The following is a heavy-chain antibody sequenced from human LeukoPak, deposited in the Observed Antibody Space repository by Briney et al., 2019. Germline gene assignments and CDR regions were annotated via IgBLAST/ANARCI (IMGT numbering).Heavy chain of an antibody. CDR1: GGSISSYY. Sequence: SETLSLTCNVSGGSISSYYWSWIRQPPGKGLEWIGYIYYRGSTNYNPSLKSRVTFSVDTSKNQFSLKLNSVTAADTAVYYCARGGDYGDLRYFDYWGQGTLVTVSS. D-gene: IGHD4-17*01. V-gene: IGHV4-59*01. CDR2: IYYRGST. CDR3: ARGGDYGDLRYFDY. J-gene: IGHJ4*02.